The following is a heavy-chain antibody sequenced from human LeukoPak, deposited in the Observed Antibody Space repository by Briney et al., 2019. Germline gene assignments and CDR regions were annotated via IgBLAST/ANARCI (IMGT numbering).Heavy chain of an antibody. CDR3: CTVGGHNDVWLIYYYGY. J-gene: IGHJ4*02. V-gene: IGHV3-15*01. CDR1: GFPFTNAW. Sequence: GGSLRLSCAASGFPFTNAWMTWVRLAPGKGREWVGRIRSQGFGGTTDYAAPVRGRFTISRDDSKGTVYLQMDSLKIEDTAVYYCCTVGGHNDVWLIYYYGYWGQGTRVTVSS. CDR2: IRSQGFGGTT. D-gene: IGHD3-3*01.